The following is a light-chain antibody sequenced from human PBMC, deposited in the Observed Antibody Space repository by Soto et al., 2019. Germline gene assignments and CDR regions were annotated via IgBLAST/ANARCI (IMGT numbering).Light chain of an antibody. V-gene: IGKV3-15*01. J-gene: IGKJ5*01. Sequence: ILMAQSSGILFVSPRGKGPHCLRASQSVSSNYLAWYQQHPGQPPRLLIYGISTRATGIPARFSGSGSGTEFSLTISSLQSEDFAVYYCQQYSKWPITFGQGTRLEIK. CDR2: GIS. CDR1: QSVSSN. CDR3: QQYSKWPIT.